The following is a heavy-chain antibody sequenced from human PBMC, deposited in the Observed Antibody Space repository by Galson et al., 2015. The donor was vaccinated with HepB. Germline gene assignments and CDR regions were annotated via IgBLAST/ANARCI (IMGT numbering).Heavy chain of an antibody. J-gene: IGHJ5*02. CDR1: GFTFSSYW. CDR3: ARGGSGSYPHWFDP. Sequence: SLRLSCAASGFTFSSYWMSWVRQAPGKGLEWVANIKQDGSEKYYVDSVKGRFTISRDNAKNSLYLQMNSLRAEDTAVYYCARGGSGSYPHWFDPWGQGTLVTVSS. CDR2: IKQDGSEK. V-gene: IGHV3-7*03. D-gene: IGHD3-10*01.